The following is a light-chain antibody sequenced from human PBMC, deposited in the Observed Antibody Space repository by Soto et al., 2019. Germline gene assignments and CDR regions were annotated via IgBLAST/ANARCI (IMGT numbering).Light chain of an antibody. CDR2: GAS. CDR3: QQYDSSPRT. Sequence: EIVLTHSPGTLSLSPGEKPTPSCGASRSVAGTNLAWYQQKPGQGPRLLIYGASFRATGIPDRFSGSGSGTDFTLTISRLEPEDFAVYYCQQYDSSPRTFGQGTRVEIK. J-gene: IGKJ1*01. V-gene: IGKV3-20*01. CDR1: RSVAGTN.